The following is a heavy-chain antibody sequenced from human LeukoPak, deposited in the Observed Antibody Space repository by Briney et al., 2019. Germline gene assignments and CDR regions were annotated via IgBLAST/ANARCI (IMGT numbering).Heavy chain of an antibody. J-gene: IGHJ4*02. D-gene: IGHD6-13*01. V-gene: IGHV3-30-3*01. CDR2: ISYDGSNK. Sequence: GGSLRLSCAASGFTFSSYAMHWVRQAPGKGLEWVAVISYDGSNKYYADSVKGRFTISRDNSKNTLYLQMNSLRAEDTAVYYCARGSHSSTWIYWGQGTLVTVSS. CDR1: GFTFSSYA. CDR3: ARGSHSSTWIY.